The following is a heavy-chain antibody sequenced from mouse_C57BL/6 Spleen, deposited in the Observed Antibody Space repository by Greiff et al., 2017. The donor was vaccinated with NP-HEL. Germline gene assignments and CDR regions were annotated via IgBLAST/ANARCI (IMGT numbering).Heavy chain of an antibody. V-gene: IGHV1-81*01. J-gene: IGHJ4*01. Sequence: VKVVESGAELARPGASVKLSCKASGYTFTSYGISWVKQRTGQGLEWIGEIYPRSGNTYYNEKFKGKATLTADKSSSTAYMELRILTSEDDAVDFCARRDYYGSSDAMDYWGQGTSVTVSS. CDR2: IYPRSGNT. CDR3: ARRDYYGSSDAMDY. D-gene: IGHD1-1*01. CDR1: GYTFTSYG.